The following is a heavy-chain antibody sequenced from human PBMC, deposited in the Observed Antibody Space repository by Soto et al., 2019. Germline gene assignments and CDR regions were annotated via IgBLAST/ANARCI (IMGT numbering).Heavy chain of an antibody. CDR3: ARRDTYDDILTGTPMDV. D-gene: IGHD3-9*01. CDR2: ISAYHGNT. CDR1: GYTFTNYG. V-gene: IGHV1-18*01. Sequence: QGQLVQSGTEVKKPGASVKVSCKASGYTFTNYGITWVRQAPGQGLEWMGWISAYHGNTNYAQRLQGRVTMTTDTSTSTAYMELRSLRSDDTAVYYCARRDTYDDILTGTPMDVWGQGTTVTVS. J-gene: IGHJ6*02.